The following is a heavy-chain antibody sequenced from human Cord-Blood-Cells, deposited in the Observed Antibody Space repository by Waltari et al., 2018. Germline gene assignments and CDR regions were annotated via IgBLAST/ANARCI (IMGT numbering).Heavy chain of an antibody. CDR2: INHSGST. D-gene: IGHD3-10*01. CDR3: ARGPDLWFGELYFDY. CDR1: GGSFSGYY. V-gene: IGHV4-34*01. J-gene: IGHJ4*02. Sequence: QVQLQQWGAGLLKPSETLSLTCAVYGGSFSGYYWSWIRQPPGKGLEWIGEINHSGSTNYNPSLKSRVTISVDPSKNQFSLKLSSVTAADTAVYYCARGPDLWFGELYFDYWGQGTLFTVSS.